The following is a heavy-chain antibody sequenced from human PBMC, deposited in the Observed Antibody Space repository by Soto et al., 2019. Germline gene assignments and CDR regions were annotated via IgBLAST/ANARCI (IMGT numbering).Heavy chain of an antibody. V-gene: IGHV3-7*03. Sequence: LRLSCAASGFTFSSYWISWVRHAPGKGLEWVANIRQDGSESYYVDSVKGRFTISRDNAKKSLYLQMNSLRAEDTAVYYCARPDWGSLYAFDIWGQGTMVTVSS. CDR3: ARPDWGSLYAFDI. J-gene: IGHJ3*02. CDR1: GFTFSSYW. CDR2: IRQDGSES. D-gene: IGHD7-27*01.